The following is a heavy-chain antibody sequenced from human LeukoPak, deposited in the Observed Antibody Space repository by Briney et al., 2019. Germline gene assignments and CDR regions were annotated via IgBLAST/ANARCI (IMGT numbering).Heavy chain of an antibody. Sequence: PGGSLRLSCAASGFTVSSNYMSWVRQAPGKGLEWVSVTYSGGSTYYADFVKGRFTICRDNAKKSLYLQMNSLRAEDTAVYYCARVLRSGGDWDAFDIWGQGTMVTVSS. CDR3: ARVLRSGGDWDAFDI. D-gene: IGHD2-15*01. CDR2: TYSGGST. J-gene: IGHJ3*02. CDR1: GFTVSSNY. V-gene: IGHV3-53*01.